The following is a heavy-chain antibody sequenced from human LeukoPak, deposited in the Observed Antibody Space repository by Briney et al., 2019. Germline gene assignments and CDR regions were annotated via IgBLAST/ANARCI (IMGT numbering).Heavy chain of an antibody. J-gene: IGHJ6*02. CDR3: ARVRYSYGPSYYYYYGMDV. V-gene: IGHV4-59*01. Sequence: SETLSLTCTVFGGSISSYYWSWIRQPPGKGLEWIGYIYYSGSTNYNPSLKSRVTISVDTSKNQFSLKLSSVTAADTAVYYCARVRYSYGPSYYYYYGMDVWGQGTTVTVSS. CDR1: GGSISSYY. CDR2: IYYSGST. D-gene: IGHD5-18*01.